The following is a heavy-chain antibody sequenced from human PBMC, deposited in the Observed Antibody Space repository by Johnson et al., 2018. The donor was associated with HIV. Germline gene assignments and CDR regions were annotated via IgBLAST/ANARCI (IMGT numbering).Heavy chain of an antibody. J-gene: IGHJ3*02. Sequence: QVQLVESGGGVVQPGRSLRLSCAASGFTFSSYAMHWVRQAPGTGLEWVAVISYDGSNKYYVDSVKGRFTISRDNSKNTLYLQMNSLRAEDTAVYCCAKGGQWELLAAFDIWGQGTMVTVSS. D-gene: IGHD1-26*01. CDR1: GFTFSSYA. V-gene: IGHV3-30*18. CDR2: ISYDGSNK. CDR3: AKGGQWELLAAFDI.